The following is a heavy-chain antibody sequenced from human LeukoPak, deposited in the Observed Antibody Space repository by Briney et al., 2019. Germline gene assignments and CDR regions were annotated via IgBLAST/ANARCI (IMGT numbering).Heavy chain of an antibody. V-gene: IGHV1-69*13. CDR1: GGTFSSYA. J-gene: IGHJ4*02. CDR2: IIPIFGTA. D-gene: IGHD4-17*01. CDR3: ARAPTTVTTLFYY. Sequence: SVKVSCKASGGTFSSYAISWVRQAPGQGLEWMGGIIPIFGTANYAQKFQGRVTITADESTSTAYMELSSLRSEDTAVFYCARAPTTVTTLFYYWGQGTLVTVSS.